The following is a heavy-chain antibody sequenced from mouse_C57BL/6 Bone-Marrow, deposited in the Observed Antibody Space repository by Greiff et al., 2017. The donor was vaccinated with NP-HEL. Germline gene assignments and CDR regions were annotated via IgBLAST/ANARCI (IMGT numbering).Heavy chain of an antibody. CDR3: TRGYLDY. V-gene: IGHV14-4*01. CDR2: IDPENGDT. Sequence: VQLQQSGAELVRPGASLKLSCTASGFNIKDDYMHWVKQRPEQGLEWIGWIDPENGDTEYASKFQGKATITADTSSNTAYLQLSSLTSEDTAVYYCTRGYLDYWGQGTTLTVSS. CDR1: GFNIKDDY. J-gene: IGHJ2*01.